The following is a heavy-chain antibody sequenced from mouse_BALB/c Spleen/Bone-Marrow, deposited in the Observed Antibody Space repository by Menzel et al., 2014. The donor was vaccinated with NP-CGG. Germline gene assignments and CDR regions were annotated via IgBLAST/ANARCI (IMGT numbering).Heavy chain of an antibody. CDR3: ARKGALRAMGY. CDR2: ILPGRGSP. CDR1: GYTFTNYW. Sequence: VKLMESGAELMRPGASVKISCKASGYTFTNYWIEWVKRRPGHGLEWIGEILPGRGSPNYNEKFKGKATFALDTSSNTSYMQLSSLTSEDSAVYYCARKGALRAMGYWGQGSSVTVSS. J-gene: IGHJ4*01. V-gene: IGHV1-9*01.